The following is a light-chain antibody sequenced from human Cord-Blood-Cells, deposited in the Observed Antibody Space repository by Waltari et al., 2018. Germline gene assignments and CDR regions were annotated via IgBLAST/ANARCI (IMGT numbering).Light chain of an antibody. CDR1: SSDVGSYNL. CDR3: CSYAGSSTFKV. Sequence: QSALTQPASVSGSRGQSITISCTGTSSDVGSYNLVSWYQQHPGKAPKLMIYEGSKRPSGVSNRFSGSKSGNTASLTSAGLQAEDEADYYCCSYAGSSTFKVFGGGTKLTVL. J-gene: IGLJ2*01. V-gene: IGLV2-23*03. CDR2: EGS.